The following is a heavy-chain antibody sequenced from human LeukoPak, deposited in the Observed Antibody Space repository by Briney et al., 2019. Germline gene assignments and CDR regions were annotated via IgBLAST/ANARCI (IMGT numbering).Heavy chain of an antibody. CDR1: GFTFSSYA. CDR2: ISYDGSNK. CDR3: ARARYSSSWQGGDFDY. V-gene: IGHV3-30-3*01. D-gene: IGHD6-13*01. Sequence: GGSLRLSCAASGFTFSSYAMPWVRQAPGKGLEWVAVISYDGSNKYYADSVKGRFTISRDNSKNTLYLQMNSLRAEDTAVYYCARARYSSSWQGGDFDYWGQGTLVTVSS. J-gene: IGHJ4*02.